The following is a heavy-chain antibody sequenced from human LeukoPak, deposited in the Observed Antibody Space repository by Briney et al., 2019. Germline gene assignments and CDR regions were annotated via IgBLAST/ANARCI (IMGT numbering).Heavy chain of an antibody. CDR3: ARGLDYGDSIDY. D-gene: IGHD4-17*01. V-gene: IGHV4-59*02. CDR2: MYYNKKA. Sequence: PSETLSLTCSVSGGSVRSHYWRWIRQPPGKGLESIAYMYYNKKAEYNPSFNSRVTMSVDLYKQQVSLSPTSVTAADTALYYCARGLDYGDSIDYWGQGTLLTVSS. J-gene: IGHJ4*02. CDR1: GGSVRSHY.